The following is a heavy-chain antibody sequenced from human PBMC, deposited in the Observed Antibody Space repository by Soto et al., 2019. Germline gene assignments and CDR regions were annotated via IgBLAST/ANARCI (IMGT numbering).Heavy chain of an antibody. CDR2: FYHSGST. Sequence: QVQLQESGPGLVKPSRTLSLTCAVSGGSISSSDWWRWVRRPQGEGRGGSGGFYHSGSTNYNPSLKSRVHIAVDKSKNQITLKVSSPAAADTALYYCARFLGVSLSAVDFLGQGSRVTVSS. V-gene: IGHV4-4*02. J-gene: IGHJ4*02. CDR3: ARFLGVSLSAVDF. CDR1: GGSISSSDW. D-gene: IGHD3-3*01.